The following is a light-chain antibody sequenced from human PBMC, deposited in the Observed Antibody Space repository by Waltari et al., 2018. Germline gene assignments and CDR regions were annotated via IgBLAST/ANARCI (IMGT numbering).Light chain of an antibody. Sequence: EVVMTQSPATLSVSPGAKVILSCRASQSIGINLAWYQHKPGQAPRLLIFETSTRATATPGRFSGSGSATEFTLTNISMQPEDFAVYYCQQYNTWPLTFGGGTKVEIK. V-gene: IGKV3-15*01. CDR2: ETS. CDR3: QQYNTWPLT. CDR1: QSIGIN. J-gene: IGKJ4*01.